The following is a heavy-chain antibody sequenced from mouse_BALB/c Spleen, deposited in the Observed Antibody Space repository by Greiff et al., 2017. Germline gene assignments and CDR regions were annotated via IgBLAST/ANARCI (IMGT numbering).Heavy chain of an antibody. J-gene: IGHJ4*01. CDR3: TRYGYYYAMDY. V-gene: IGHV6-6*02. CDR2: IRLKSNNYAT. Sequence: EVKLVESGGGLVQPGGSMKLSCVASGFTFSNYWMNWVRQSPEKGLEWVAEIRLKSNNYATHYAESVKGRFTISRDDSKSSVYLQMNNLRAEDTGIYYCTRYGYYYAMDYWGQGTSVTVSS. CDR1: GFTFSNYW. D-gene: IGHD2-2*01.